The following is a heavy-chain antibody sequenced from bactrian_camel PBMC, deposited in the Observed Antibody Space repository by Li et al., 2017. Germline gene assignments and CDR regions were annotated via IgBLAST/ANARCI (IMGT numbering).Heavy chain of an antibody. CDR1: GFAFSSYW. Sequence: HVQLVESGGGLVQPGGSLRLSCAASGFAFSSYWMYWVRQTPGKGLEWVSTINTGGDTTYYADSVKGRFTISRDNAKNTMYLQMNSLKPKDTAVYYCTIGGIATGRYWGQGTQVTVS. J-gene: IGHJ4*01. CDR2: INTGGDTT. CDR3: TIGGIATGRY. V-gene: IGHV3S1*01. D-gene: IGHD4*01.